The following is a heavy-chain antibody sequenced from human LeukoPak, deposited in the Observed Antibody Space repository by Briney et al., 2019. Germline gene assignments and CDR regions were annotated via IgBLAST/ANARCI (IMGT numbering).Heavy chain of an antibody. J-gene: IGHJ4*02. CDR2: ISYDGSNK. CDR3: AKDLRPRIQLWLDY. D-gene: IGHD5-18*01. V-gene: IGHV3-30*18. Sequence: PGGSLRLSCAASGFTFSSYEMNWVRQAPGKGLEWVAVISYDGSNKYYADSVKGRFTISRDNSKNTLYLQMNSLRAEDTAVYYCAKDLRPRIQLWLDYWGQGTLVTVSS. CDR1: GFTFSSYE.